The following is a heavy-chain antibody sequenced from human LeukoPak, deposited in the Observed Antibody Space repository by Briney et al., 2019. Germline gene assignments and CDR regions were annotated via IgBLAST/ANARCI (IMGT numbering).Heavy chain of an antibody. CDR1: GYSFTSYW. J-gene: IGHJ6*02. D-gene: IGHD6-25*01. Sequence: GESLKISCKGSGYSFTSYWIGWVRQMPGKGLEWMGIIYPGDSDTRYCPSFQGQVTISADKSISTAYLQWSSLKASDTAMYYCARQSPSRSSENGMDVWGQGTTVTVSS. V-gene: IGHV5-51*01. CDR3: ARQSPSRSSENGMDV. CDR2: IYPGDSDT.